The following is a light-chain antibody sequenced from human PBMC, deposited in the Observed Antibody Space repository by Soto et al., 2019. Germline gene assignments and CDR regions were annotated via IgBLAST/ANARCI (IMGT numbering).Light chain of an antibody. CDR2: DAS. Sequence: DIQMTQSPSTLSASVGDRVTITCRASPSISSWLAWYQQKPGKAPKLLIYDASSLESGVPSRFSGSGSGTEFTLTISSLQPDDFATYYCQQYNSYLYTFRQGTKLEIK. J-gene: IGKJ2*01. CDR3: QQYNSYLYT. CDR1: PSISSW. V-gene: IGKV1-5*01.